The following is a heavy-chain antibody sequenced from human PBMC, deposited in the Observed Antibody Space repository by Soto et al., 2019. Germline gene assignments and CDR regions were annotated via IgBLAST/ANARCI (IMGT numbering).Heavy chain of an antibody. CDR2: ISVSGGPT. D-gene: IGHD3-22*01. CDR1: GFTLSSYA. CDR3: AKVERYYYDCSGAYSSPIF. J-gene: IGHJ4*02. V-gene: IGHV3-23*01. Sequence: EVQLLESGGGLVQPGGALRLSCAASGFTLSSYAMSWVRQAPGKGLEWVSAISVSGGPTCYSDSVKGRFIISRDTSKNTLYLRMNSLRTEETTVDYCAKVERYYYDCSGAYSSPIFGGQGTLGNVSS.